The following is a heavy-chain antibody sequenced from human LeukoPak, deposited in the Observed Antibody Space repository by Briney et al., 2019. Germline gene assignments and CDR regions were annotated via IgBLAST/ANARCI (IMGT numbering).Heavy chain of an antibody. CDR1: GFTFSSYS. D-gene: IGHD1-26*01. CDR3: ARDVVGATTADY. J-gene: IGHJ4*02. V-gene: IGHV3-21*01. Sequence: PGGSLRLSCAASGFTFSSYSMNWVRQAPGKGLEWVSSISSSSSYIYYADSVKGRFTISRDNSKNTLYLQMNSLRAEDTAVDYCARDVVGATTADYWGQGTLVTVSS. CDR2: ISSSSSYI.